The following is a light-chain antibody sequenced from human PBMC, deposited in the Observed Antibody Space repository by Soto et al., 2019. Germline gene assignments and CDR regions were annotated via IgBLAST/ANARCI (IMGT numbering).Light chain of an antibody. CDR2: KAS. J-gene: IGKJ4*01. CDR3: QQYNSYSPLT. Sequence: DIQMTQSPSTLSASVGDRVTITCRASQSMSSWLAWYQQKPGKAPKLLIYKASSLESGVPSRFSGSGSGTEFTLTISSLQPDDFATYYCQQYNSYSPLTFGGGPKVEIK. CDR1: QSMSSW. V-gene: IGKV1-5*03.